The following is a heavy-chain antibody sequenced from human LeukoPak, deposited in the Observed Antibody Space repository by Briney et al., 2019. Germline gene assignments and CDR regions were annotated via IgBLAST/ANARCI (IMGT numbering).Heavy chain of an antibody. CDR2: ISGSGDNT. J-gene: IGHJ4*02. CDR3: AKDPFHWGTIYFDY. V-gene: IGHV3-23*01. D-gene: IGHD7-27*01. Sequence: PGGSLRPSCAASGFTFSSYGMSWVRQDPGKGLEWVSSISGSGDNTFYADSVKGRFTISRDNSKSTLYLQINSLRAEDTAVYYCAKDPFHWGTIYFDYWGQGTLVTVSS. CDR1: GFTFSSYG.